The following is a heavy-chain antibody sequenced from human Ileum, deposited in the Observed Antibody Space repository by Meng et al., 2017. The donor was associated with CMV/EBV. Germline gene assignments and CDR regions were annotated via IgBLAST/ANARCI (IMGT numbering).Heavy chain of an antibody. CDR1: VFSISTHY. Sequence: QVQLHQSCPGRVNPSETLSLTCTVSVFSISTHYASWIRQSQGKGLEWIGSIHSAARADYSPSLKSRVTISIDTSDSQLSLMLSSVTAADTAMYYCAERGGGHWGQGILVTVSS. CDR2: IHSAARA. J-gene: IGHJ4*02. CDR3: AERGGGH. V-gene: IGHV4-59*11. D-gene: IGHD3-10*01.